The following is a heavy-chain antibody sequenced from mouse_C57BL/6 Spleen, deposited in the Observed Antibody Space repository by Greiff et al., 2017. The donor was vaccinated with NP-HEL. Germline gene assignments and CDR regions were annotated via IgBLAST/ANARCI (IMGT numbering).Heavy chain of an antibody. J-gene: IGHJ2*01. CDR3: AREGYYYGSSYTDY. D-gene: IGHD1-1*01. V-gene: IGHV1-26*01. CDR2: INPNNGGT. Sequence: VQLQQSGPELVKPGASVKISCKASGYTFTDYYMNWVKQSHGKSLEWIGDINPNNGGTSYNQKFKGKATLTVDKSSSTAYMELRSLTSEDSAVYYCAREGYYYGSSYTDYWGQGTTLTVSS. CDR1: GYTFTDYY.